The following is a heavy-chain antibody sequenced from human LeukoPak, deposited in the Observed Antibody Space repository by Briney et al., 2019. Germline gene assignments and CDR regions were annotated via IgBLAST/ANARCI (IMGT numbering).Heavy chain of an antibody. J-gene: IGHJ4*02. Sequence: GGSLRLSRAASGFTFNNYGIHWVRQAPGKGLEWVAFIRADGDSEFYAASVKGRFTISRDNSKDTLYLDINSLRAEDTAVYYCAKDYFHSSGFYTGGTFDSWGQGTLVTVSS. D-gene: IGHD3-22*01. CDR1: GFTFNNYG. CDR2: IRADGDSE. CDR3: AKDYFHSSGFYTGGTFDS. V-gene: IGHV3-30*02.